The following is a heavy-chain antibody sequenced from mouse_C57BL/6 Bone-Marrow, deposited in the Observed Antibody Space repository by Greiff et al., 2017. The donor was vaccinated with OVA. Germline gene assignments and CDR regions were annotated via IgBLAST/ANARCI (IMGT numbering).Heavy chain of an antibody. Sequence: QVQLQQPGAELVKPGASVKVSCKASGYTFTSYWMHWVKQRPGQGLEWIGRIHPSDSDTNYNQKFKGKATLTVDKSSSTAYMQLSSLPSEASAVYYCAIGIYYDYAWFAYWGQGTLVTVSA. CDR2: IHPSDSDT. V-gene: IGHV1-74*01. CDR1: GYTFTSYW. D-gene: IGHD2-4*01. J-gene: IGHJ3*01. CDR3: AIGIYYDYAWFAY.